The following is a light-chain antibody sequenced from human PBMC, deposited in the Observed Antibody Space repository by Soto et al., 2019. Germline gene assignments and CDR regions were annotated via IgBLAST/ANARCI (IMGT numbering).Light chain of an antibody. J-gene: IGKJ1*01. CDR2: DSS. CDR1: QSVGRY. Sequence: EMVLTQSPATLSLSPGDRATLSCRASQSVGRYLAWYQQRPGQAPRLLIYDSSNRVTGIPARFSGNGSGRDFTLTISSLEPEDFATYYCQQSYRIPPWTFGQGTKVEIK. CDR3: QQSYRIPPWT. V-gene: IGKV3-11*02.